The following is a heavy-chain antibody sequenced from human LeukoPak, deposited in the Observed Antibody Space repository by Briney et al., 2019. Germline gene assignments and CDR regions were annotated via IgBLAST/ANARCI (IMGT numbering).Heavy chain of an antibody. CDR2: TYYKSKWYN. CDR1: GGIVSSNSAA. D-gene: IGHD1-26*01. V-gene: IGHV6-1*01. J-gene: IGHJ6*02. CDR3: ARVPYSGYGMDV. Sequence: SQTLSLTCAISGGIVSSNSAAWNWVTQSPPRGLEWLGRTYYKSKWYNDYAVSVKSRITINPDTSKNQFSLQLNSVTPEDTAVYSCARVPYSGYGMDVWGQGTTVTVSS.